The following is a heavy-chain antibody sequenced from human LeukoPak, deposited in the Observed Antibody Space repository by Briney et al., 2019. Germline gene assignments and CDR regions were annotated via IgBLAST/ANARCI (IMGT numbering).Heavy chain of an antibody. V-gene: IGHV4-38-2*01. Sequence: SETLSLTCAVSGYSISSGYFWVWIRQPPGKGLEWIGSIYHSGRTYYNPSLKSRVTISVDTSKNQFSLKLRSVTAADTAVYYCARLSTAGYSSGWYPGYWGQGTLVTVSS. CDR2: IYHSGRT. CDR3: ARLSTAGYSSGWYPGY. J-gene: IGHJ4*02. CDR1: GYSISSGYF. D-gene: IGHD6-19*01.